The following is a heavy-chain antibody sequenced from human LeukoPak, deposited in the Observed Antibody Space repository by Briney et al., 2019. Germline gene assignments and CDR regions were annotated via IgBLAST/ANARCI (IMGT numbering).Heavy chain of an antibody. CDR2: ISYDGSKK. V-gene: IGHV3-33*05. Sequence: GGSLRLSCAASGFTFSNYGIHWVRQGPGKGLEWVAVISYDGSKKYYADSVKGRFTISRVSSKNTVDLQMSSLRAEDTALYYCARDVDTRGHYARFDPWGQGTLVTVSS. J-gene: IGHJ5*02. D-gene: IGHD5-18*01. CDR3: ARDVDTRGHYARFDP. CDR1: GFTFSNYG.